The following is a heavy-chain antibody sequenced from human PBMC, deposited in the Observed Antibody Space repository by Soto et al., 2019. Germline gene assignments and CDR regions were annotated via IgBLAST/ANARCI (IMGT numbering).Heavy chain of an antibody. D-gene: IGHD1-7*01. CDR1: ADTFSSSA. CDR3: AIDLISNSHYYGMDV. Sequence: QVQLVQSGAEVKKPGSSVKVSCKASADTFSSSAFSWVRQAPGQGLEWMGGIIPFFHAANYAQRFQGRVTITEDESTSTVYRELSSLRSEDTALYYCAIDLISNSHYYGMDVWGQGTTVTVSS. V-gene: IGHV1-69*01. J-gene: IGHJ6*02. CDR2: IIPFFHAA.